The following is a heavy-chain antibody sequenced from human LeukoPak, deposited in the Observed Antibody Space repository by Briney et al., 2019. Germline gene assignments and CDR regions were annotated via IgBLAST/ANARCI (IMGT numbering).Heavy chain of an antibody. Sequence: PGGSQRLSCAASGFTFSSHSMSWVRQPPGEGLEWVAAISLSGDSTTYRDSVKGQFTISRDNSRNRPYLQMNTLTVEDTAIYYSARRLLTGGVADFFDFWGQGALVTVSS. CDR1: GFTFSSHS. CDR2: ISLSGDST. V-gene: IGHV3-23*01. J-gene: IGHJ4*02. CDR3: ARRLLTGGVADFFDF. D-gene: IGHD2-21*01.